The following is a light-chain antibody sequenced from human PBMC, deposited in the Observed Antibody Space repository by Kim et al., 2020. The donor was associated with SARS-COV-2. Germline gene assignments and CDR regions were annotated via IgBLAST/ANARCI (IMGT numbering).Light chain of an antibody. CDR3: QQYGTSPNT. J-gene: IGKJ2*01. V-gene: IGKV3-20*01. CDR2: GTS. CDR1: QSIASNS. Sequence: SPGHRATLSCRASQSIASNSLAWYQQKPGQSPRLLIYGTSSRATGIPDRFSGSGSGTDFTLTISRLEPEDSAVYYCQQYGTSPNTFGQGTKLEI.